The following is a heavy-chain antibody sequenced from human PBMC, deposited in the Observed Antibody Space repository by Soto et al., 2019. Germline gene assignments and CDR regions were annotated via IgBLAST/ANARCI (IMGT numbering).Heavy chain of an antibody. CDR2: ISSSSSYI. CDR3: ARDYDFWSGRGGMDV. J-gene: IGHJ6*02. Sequence: GGSLRLSCAASGFTFSTYNMNWVRQAPGKGLEWVSSISSSSSYIYYADSVKGRFTISRDNAKESLYLQMNSLRAEDTAVYHCARDYDFWSGRGGMDVWGQGTTVTVSS. D-gene: IGHD3-3*01. CDR1: GFTFSTYN. V-gene: IGHV3-21*01.